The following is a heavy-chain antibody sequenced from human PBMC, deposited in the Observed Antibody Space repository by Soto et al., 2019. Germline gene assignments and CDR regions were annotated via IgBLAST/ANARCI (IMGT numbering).Heavy chain of an antibody. Sequence: GGSLRLSCAASGFTFTRYSMTWVRQAPGKGLEWVSSISSTTNYIYYGDSMKGRFTISRDNAKNSLYLEMNSLRAEDTAVYYCARESEDLTSNFDYWGQGTLVTVSS. V-gene: IGHV3-21*06. CDR1: GFTFTRYS. CDR3: ARESEDLTSNFDY. CDR2: ISSTTNYI. J-gene: IGHJ4*02.